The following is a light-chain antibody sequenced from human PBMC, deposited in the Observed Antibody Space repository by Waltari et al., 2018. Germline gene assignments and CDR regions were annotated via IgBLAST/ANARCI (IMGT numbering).Light chain of an antibody. Sequence: IQLTQSPSSLSASLGDRVTITCRASQGINTALAWYQQKPGKAHNLLIYDASNLESGVPARFSGSGSGTDFSLTISSLQPEDFATYYCQQFISYPRTFGGGTKVEIK. J-gene: IGKJ4*01. V-gene: IGKV1-13*02. CDR2: DAS. CDR1: QGINTA. CDR3: QQFISYPRT.